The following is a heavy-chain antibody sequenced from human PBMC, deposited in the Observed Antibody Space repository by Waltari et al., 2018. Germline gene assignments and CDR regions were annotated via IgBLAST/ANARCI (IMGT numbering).Heavy chain of an antibody. V-gene: IGHV4-38-2*01. CDR3: AGHEWGLPGF. CDR2: IHYTGDT. CDR1: GYSITSSYW. D-gene: IGHD1-26*01. J-gene: IGHJ4*02. Sequence: QVQLQESGPGLVKPSETLSLTCGVSGYSITSSYWGAWFRQAPGKGLEWIASIHYTGDTQYSPSRKSRVTISADKSKNEVSLRLTSVTAADTAVYYCAGHEWGLPGFWGQGTLVTVSS.